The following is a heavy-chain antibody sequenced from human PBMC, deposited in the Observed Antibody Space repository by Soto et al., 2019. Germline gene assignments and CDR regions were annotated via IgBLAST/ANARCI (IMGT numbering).Heavy chain of an antibody. CDR2: IYYSGST. V-gene: IGHV4-39*01. CDR3: ARLLCSGGSCYGARYFDL. J-gene: IGHJ2*01. D-gene: IGHD2-15*01. CDR1: GGSISSSSYY. Sequence: SETLSLTCTVSGGSISSSSYYWGWIRQPPGKGLEWIGSIYYSGSTYYNPSLKSRVTISVDTSKNQFSLKLSSVTAADTAVYYCARLLCSGGSCYGARYFDLWGRGTLVTVSS.